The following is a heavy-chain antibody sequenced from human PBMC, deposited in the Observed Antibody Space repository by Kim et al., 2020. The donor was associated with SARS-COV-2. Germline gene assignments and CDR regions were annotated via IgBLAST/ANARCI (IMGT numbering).Heavy chain of an antibody. J-gene: IGHJ6*02. Sequence: SETLSLTCAVYGGSFSGYYWSWIRQPPGKGLEWIGEINHSGSTNYNPSLKSRVTISVDTSKNQFSLKLSSVTAADTAVYYCARGDNYDFWSGYYWYGMDVWGQGTTVTVSS. V-gene: IGHV4-34*01. D-gene: IGHD3-3*01. CDR2: INHSGST. CDR3: ARGDNYDFWSGYYWYGMDV. CDR1: GGSFSGYY.